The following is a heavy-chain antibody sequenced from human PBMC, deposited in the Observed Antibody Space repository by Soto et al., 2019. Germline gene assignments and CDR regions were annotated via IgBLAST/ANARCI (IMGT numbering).Heavy chain of an antibody. Sequence: AAVKVSCKASGYTFTSYGISWVRQAPGQGLEWMGWISAYNGNTNYAQKLQGRVTMTTDTSTSTAYMELRSLRSDDTAVYYCARVSTYYYDSSGFFDIWGQRTMVPVS. D-gene: IGHD3-22*01. CDR1: GYTFTSYG. CDR2: ISAYNGNT. J-gene: IGHJ3*02. V-gene: IGHV1-18*04. CDR3: ARVSTYYYDSSGFFDI.